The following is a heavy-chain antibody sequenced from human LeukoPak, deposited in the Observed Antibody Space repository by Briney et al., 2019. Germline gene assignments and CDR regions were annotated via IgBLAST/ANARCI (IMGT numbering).Heavy chain of an antibody. Sequence: GGSLRLSCAASGFTFSNYAMSWVRQAPGKGLEWVSAIHYSGGSTYYADSVKGRFTISRDNPKNTLYLQMNSLRAEDTAVYYCARSAADAFDYWGQGTLVTVSS. CDR3: ARSAADAFDY. V-gene: IGHV3-23*01. CDR1: GFTFSNYA. J-gene: IGHJ4*02. CDR2: IHYSGGST.